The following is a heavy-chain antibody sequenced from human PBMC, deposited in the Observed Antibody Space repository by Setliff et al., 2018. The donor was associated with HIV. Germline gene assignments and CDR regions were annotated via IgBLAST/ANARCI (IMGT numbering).Heavy chain of an antibody. J-gene: IGHJ3*02. Sequence: PSETLSLTCTVYGGSVSSVSYHWGWLRQPPGKGLEWIGSIYHSGSTYYNPSLKSRVAISVDTSKSQFSLSLTSVTAADTAVYYCARDTLWFGAPGAFVIWGQGTMVTVSS. CDR2: IYHSGST. D-gene: IGHD3-10*01. V-gene: IGHV4-39*07. CDR3: ARDTLWFGAPGAFVI. CDR1: GGSVSSVSYH.